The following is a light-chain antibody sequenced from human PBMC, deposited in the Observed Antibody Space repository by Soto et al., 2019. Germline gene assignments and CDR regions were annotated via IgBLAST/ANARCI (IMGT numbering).Light chain of an antibody. Sequence: EIVLTQSPATLSLSPGERATLSCRASQSVSSYLAWYQQKPGQAPRLLIYDASNRATGIPARFSGSGSGTDFTLTISSLEPEDLAVYYCQQRSNWPPEITFGLGTRLEIK. CDR3: QQRSNWPPEIT. CDR1: QSVSSY. CDR2: DAS. J-gene: IGKJ5*01. V-gene: IGKV3-11*01.